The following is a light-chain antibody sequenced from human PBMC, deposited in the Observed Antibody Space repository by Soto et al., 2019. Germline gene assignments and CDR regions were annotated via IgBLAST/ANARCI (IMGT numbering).Light chain of an antibody. CDR3: QQRSNWPFT. J-gene: IGKJ4*01. Sequence: EIVLTQSPATLSLSPGERATLSCRASQSVSSYLAWYQQKPGQAPRLLIYDASNRATGIPARFSGSGSGTDFTLTISILEPEDFAVYYCQQRSNWPFTFGGGTKVEI. V-gene: IGKV3-11*01. CDR1: QSVSSY. CDR2: DAS.